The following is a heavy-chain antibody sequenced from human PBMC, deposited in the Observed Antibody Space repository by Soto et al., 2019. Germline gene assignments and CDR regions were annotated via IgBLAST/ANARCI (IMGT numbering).Heavy chain of an antibody. J-gene: IGHJ6*04. Sequence: GGSLRLSCAGSGFTFSSYSMNWVRQAPGKRLEWVSSISSSSSYIYYADSVKGRFTISRDNAKNSLYLQMNSLRAEDTAVYYCARVVPYGSGKVMDVWGKGTTVTVSS. CDR3: ARVVPYGSGKVMDV. CDR2: ISSSSSYI. CDR1: GFTFSSYS. D-gene: IGHD3-10*01. V-gene: IGHV3-21*01.